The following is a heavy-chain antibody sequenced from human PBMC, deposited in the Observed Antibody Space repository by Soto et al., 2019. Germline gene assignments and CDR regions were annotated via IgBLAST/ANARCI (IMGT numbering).Heavy chain of an antibody. Sequence: GESLKISCKGSGYSFTSYWIGWVRQMPGKGLEWMGIIYPGDSDTRYSPSFQGQVTISADKSISTAYLQWSSLKAPDTAMYYCARLWSEVPAAINYYYYYMDVWGKGTTVTVSS. J-gene: IGHJ6*03. V-gene: IGHV5-51*01. D-gene: IGHD2-2*01. CDR1: GYSFTSYW. CDR3: ARLWSEVPAAINYYYYYMDV. CDR2: IYPGDSDT.